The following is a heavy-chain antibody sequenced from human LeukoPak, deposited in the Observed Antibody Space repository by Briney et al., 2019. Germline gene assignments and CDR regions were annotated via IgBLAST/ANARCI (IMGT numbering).Heavy chain of an antibody. V-gene: IGHV3-30-3*01. CDR2: ISYDGSNE. CDR3: ARVGYYSSGPFSYFDY. D-gene: IGHD3-10*01. J-gene: IGHJ4*02. Sequence: PGRSLRLSCAASGFTFSRYAMHWVRQAPGKGLEWVAVISYDGSNEYYADSVKGRFTISRDSSENTLYLQTNSLRVEDTAVYYCARVGYYSSGPFSYFDYWGQGTLVTVSS. CDR1: GFTFSRYA.